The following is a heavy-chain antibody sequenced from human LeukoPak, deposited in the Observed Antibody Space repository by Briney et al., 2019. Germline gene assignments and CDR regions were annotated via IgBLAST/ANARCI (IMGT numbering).Heavy chain of an antibody. CDR1: GYTVTGYY. Sequence: GASMKLSCKASGYTVTGYYMHGVRQAPGQGLEWMGWINPNSGGTNYAQKFQGRVTMTRDTSISTAYMELSSLRSDDTAVYYCARVTLYCSSTRCLSAGADYWGQGTLVTVSS. V-gene: IGHV1-2*02. CDR3: ARVTLYCSSTRCLSAGADY. J-gene: IGHJ4*02. D-gene: IGHD2-2*01. CDR2: INPNSGGT.